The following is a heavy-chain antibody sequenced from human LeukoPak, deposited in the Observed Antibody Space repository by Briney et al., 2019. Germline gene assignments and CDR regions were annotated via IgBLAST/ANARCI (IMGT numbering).Heavy chain of an antibody. V-gene: IGHV3-23*01. CDR2: ISGIGVAT. D-gene: IGHD2-8*01. CDR3: AKRAVSTFSSGFHY. Sequence: GGSLRLSCAASGFTFGSYAMTWVRQAPGKGLEGGSVISGIGVATYYADSVKGRFTISRDNSKNTLYLQMNSLRAEDTAVYYCAKRAVSTFSSGFHYWGQGTLVTVSS. CDR1: GFTFGSYA. J-gene: IGHJ4*02.